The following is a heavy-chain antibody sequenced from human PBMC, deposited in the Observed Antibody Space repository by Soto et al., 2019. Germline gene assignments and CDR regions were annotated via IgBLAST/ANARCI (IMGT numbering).Heavy chain of an antibody. CDR3: ARDDYGSAGMDV. Sequence: KPSETLSLTCNVSGDSFSRYYWSWIRQPAGKGLEWIGRIYPSGTTNYNPSLKSRLTLSRDASKNQFSLSLRSVTAADTAVYFCARDDYGSAGMDVWGQGTTVTVSS. D-gene: IGHD3-10*01. V-gene: IGHV4-4*07. CDR1: GDSFSRYY. CDR2: IYPSGTT. J-gene: IGHJ6*02.